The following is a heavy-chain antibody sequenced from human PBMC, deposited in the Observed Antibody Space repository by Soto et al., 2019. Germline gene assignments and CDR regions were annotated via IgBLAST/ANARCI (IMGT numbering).Heavy chain of an antibody. J-gene: IGHJ4*02. CDR2: IAYDGSKK. CDR1: GFTFSNYG. Sequence: PGGSLRLSCAASGFTFSNYGMHWVRQAPGKGLEWVAVIAYDGSKKYYADSVKGRFTISRDNSKNTLYLQMNSLRAEDTAVYYCAKDFYGSWGQGTLVTVSS. CDR3: AKDFYGS. D-gene: IGHD4-17*01. V-gene: IGHV3-30*18.